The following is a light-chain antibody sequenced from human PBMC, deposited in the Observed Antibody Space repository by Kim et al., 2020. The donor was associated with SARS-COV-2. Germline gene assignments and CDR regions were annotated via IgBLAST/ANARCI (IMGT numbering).Light chain of an antibody. CDR2: DAS. CDR3: QQRSNWPYT. J-gene: IGKJ2*01. CDR1: QSVSSY. Sequence: SLSPGERATLSCRASQSVSSYLAWYQQKPGQAPRLLIYDASNRATDIPARFSGSGSGTDFTLTISSLEPEDFAVYYCQQRSNWPYTFGQGTKLEI. V-gene: IGKV3-11*01.